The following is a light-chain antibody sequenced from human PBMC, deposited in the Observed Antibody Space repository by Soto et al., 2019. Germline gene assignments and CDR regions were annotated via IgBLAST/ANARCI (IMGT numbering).Light chain of an antibody. J-gene: IGKJ4*02. CDR3: QQLERYPST. Sequence: IQLTQSPSSLSASVGDKVTITCRASQGINSFLAWYQQKPGKAPKLLIYAAFTLQSGVPSRFSGSGSGTDFTLSIRSLQPEDFATYYCQQLERYPSTFGGGTKVDIK. V-gene: IGKV1-9*01. CDR2: AAF. CDR1: QGINSF.